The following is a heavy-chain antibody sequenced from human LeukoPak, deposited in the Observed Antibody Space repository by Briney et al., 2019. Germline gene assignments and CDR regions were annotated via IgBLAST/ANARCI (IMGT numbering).Heavy chain of an antibody. CDR1: GGTFNSYA. CDR3: ARDPGYYDSSGYYHYYFDY. V-gene: IGHV1-69*04. J-gene: IGHJ4*02. D-gene: IGHD3-22*01. Sequence: EASVKVSCKASGGTFNSYAISWVRQAPGQGLEWMGRIIPILGIANYAQKFQGRVTITADKSTSTAYMELSSLRSEDTAVYYCARDPGYYDSSGYYHYYFDYWGQGTLVTVSS. CDR2: IIPILGIA.